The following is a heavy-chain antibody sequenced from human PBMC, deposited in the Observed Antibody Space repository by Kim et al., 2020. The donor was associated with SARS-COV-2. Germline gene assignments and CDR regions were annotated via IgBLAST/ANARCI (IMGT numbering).Heavy chain of an antibody. V-gene: IGHV3-23*01. J-gene: IGHJ4*02. CDR3: AKASGKWNYEDDFDY. D-gene: IGHD1-7*01. Sequence: GRLTISRDNTKNTLDVQMNSLSAEDTAIYYCAKASGKWNYEDDFDYWGQGTLVTVSS.